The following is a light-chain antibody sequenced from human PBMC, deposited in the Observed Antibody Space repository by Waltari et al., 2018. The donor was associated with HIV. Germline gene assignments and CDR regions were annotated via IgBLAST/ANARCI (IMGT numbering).Light chain of an antibody. CDR1: SPNIGSNT. J-gene: IGLJ3*02. CDR3: AAWDDSLHGWV. V-gene: IGLV1-44*01. CDR2: ITS. Sequence: QSVLTQPPSASGTPGQRVTISCSGSSPNIGSNTVSCFQQPPGTAPKLLIDITSERPSGFPGRFSGSKSGTSASLAITGLQSAEEADYYCAAWDDSLHGWVFGGGTKLTVL.